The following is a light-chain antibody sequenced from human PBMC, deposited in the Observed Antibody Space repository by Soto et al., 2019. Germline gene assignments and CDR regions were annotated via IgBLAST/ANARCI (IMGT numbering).Light chain of an antibody. CDR1: QSISSY. Sequence: DIQMTQSPSSLSASVGDRVTITCRASQSISSYLNWYQEKPGKVPKLLIYAASRLQSGVPSSFSGSGSGTDLTLTISSLQPEDSGTYYCQQSYSTPLSFGGGTQVEIK. CDR2: AAS. V-gene: IGKV1-39*01. CDR3: QQSYSTPLS. J-gene: IGKJ4*01.